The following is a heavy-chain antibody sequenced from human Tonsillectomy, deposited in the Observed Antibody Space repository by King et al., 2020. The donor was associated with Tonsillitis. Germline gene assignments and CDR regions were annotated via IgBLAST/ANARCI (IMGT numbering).Heavy chain of an antibody. Sequence: VQLVESAGGLVQPGGSLRLSCAASGFTFSSAWMSWVRQAPGKGLEWVANIKGDGTEKYYVDSVTGRFTISRDNAKNSLYLQMNSLRDEDTAVYYCARAEYWGKGTTVTVSS. CDR2: IKGDGTEK. D-gene: IGHD6-6*01. V-gene: IGHV3-7*03. CDR3: ARAEY. CDR1: GFTFSSAW. J-gene: IGHJ6*04.